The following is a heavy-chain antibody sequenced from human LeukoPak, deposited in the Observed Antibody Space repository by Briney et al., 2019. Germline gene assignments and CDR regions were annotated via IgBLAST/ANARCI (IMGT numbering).Heavy chain of an antibody. J-gene: IGHJ5*02. CDR2: IYYSGST. CDR1: GYSISSGYY. CDR3: ARDYRYYDFWNGYYTGRGWFDP. Sequence: SETLSLTCTVSGYSISSGYYWGWIRQPPGKGLEWIGYIYYSGSTNYNPSLKSRVTISVDTSKNQFSLKLSSVTAADTAVYYCARDYRYYDFWNGYYTGRGWFDPWGQGTLVTVSS. V-gene: IGHV4-61*01. D-gene: IGHD3-3*01.